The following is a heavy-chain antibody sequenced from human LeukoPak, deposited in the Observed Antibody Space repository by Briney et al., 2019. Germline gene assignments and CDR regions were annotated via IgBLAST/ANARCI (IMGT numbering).Heavy chain of an antibody. D-gene: IGHD5-24*01. V-gene: IGHV1-69*04. CDR3: ASADGYNTRRGDY. Sequence: GASVKVSCKASGGTFSSYAISWVRQAPGQGLEWMGRIIPILGIANYAQKFQGRVTITADKSTSTAYMELSSLRSEDTAVYYCASADGYNTRRGDYWGQGTLVTVSS. J-gene: IGHJ4*02. CDR1: GGTFSSYA. CDR2: IIPILGIA.